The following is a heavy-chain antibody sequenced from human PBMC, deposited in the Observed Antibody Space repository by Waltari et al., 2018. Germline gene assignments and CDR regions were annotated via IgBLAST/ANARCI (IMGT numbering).Heavy chain of an antibody. V-gene: IGHV3-7*01. Sequence: EVQLVESGGGLVQPGGSLRLSCAASGFPLSGYWMSGVRQAPGKGLEWVANIKQDGSQKYYVYSVKGRFTISRDNTANSVYLQMNSLRAEDTAVYYCARAIGGDDCMFGGQGTLVTVSS. CDR2: IKQDGSQK. J-gene: IGHJ4*02. D-gene: IGHD3-10*02. CDR3: ARAIGGDDCMF. CDR1: GFPLSGYW.